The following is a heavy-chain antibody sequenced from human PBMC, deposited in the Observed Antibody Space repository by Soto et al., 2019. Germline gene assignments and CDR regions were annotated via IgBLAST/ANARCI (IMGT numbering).Heavy chain of an antibody. J-gene: IGHJ1*01. CDR3: AVVPPDVPEYFQH. Sequence: HGESMKISCKGSGYSFTSYWIGWVRPMPGKGLEWMGIIYPGDSDTRYSPSFQGQVTISADKSISTAYLQWSSLKASDTAMYYCAVVPPDVPEYFQHRGQGTLVTVSS. CDR1: GYSFTSYW. V-gene: IGHV5-51*01. D-gene: IGHD2-15*01. CDR2: IYPGDSDT.